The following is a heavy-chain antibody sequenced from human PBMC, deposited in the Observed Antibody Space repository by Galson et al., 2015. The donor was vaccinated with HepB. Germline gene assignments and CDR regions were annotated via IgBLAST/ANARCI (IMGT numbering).Heavy chain of an antibody. V-gene: IGHV3-23*01. CDR2: VSVNGGST. CDR3: ARDSWRSYNYYYDYGMDV. D-gene: IGHD3-16*01. Sequence: SLRLSCAASRFALSNYGMTWVRQAPGKGLEWVSGVSVNGGSTYYADSVKGRFTISRDNSRNTLYLQVNSLRAEDTAVYYCARDSWRSYNYYYDYGMDVWGQGTTVTVSS. CDR1: RFALSNYG. J-gene: IGHJ6*01.